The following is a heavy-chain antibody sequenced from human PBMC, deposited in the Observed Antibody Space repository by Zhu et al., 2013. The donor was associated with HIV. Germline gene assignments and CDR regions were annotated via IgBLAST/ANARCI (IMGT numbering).Heavy chain of an antibody. D-gene: IGHD2-15*01. V-gene: IGHV1-2*02. CDR3: VRDTAPSGSWTLDV. Sequence: QVQLEQSGADVKKPGTSVRVSCRASSFSTDHKYVNWVRQVPGQGLEWIGWISPKSGATNYAQKFQDRVTMTTNTSINAAYMEISRLTSDDLAIYFCVRDTAPSGSWTLDVWGQGTMITVSS. CDR1: SFSTDHKY. CDR2: ISPKSGAT. J-gene: IGHJ3*01.